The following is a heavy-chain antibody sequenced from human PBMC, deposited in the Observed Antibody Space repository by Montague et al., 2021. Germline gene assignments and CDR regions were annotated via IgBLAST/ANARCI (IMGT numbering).Heavy chain of an antibody. J-gene: IGHJ1*01. D-gene: IGHD6-19*01. V-gene: IGHV3-30-3*01. CDR3: ARSLTSGLLAEYFQH. CDR1: GFTFSSYA. CDR2: ISYDGSNK. Sequence: SLRLSCAASGFTFSSYAMHWVRQAPGKGLEWVAVISYDGSNKYYADSVKGRFTISRDNSKNTLYLQMNSLRAGDTAVYYSARSLTSGLLAEYFQHWGQGALVTVSS.